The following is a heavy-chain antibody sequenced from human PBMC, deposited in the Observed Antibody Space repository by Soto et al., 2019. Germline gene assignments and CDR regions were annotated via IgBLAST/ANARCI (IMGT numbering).Heavy chain of an antibody. Sequence: AXVKVSCQASGYTXSDYPMHWLRQAPGQRLEWMGWIKTGNGDTKYSKKFQGRVTITRDTSAIKAYMELSSMRSEYTALYYCLRDWTHYDSNGPGDYWGQGTLVTVS. CDR2: IKTGNGDT. V-gene: IGHV1-3*04. J-gene: IGHJ4*02. CDR3: LRDWTHYDSNGPGDY. D-gene: IGHD3-22*01. CDR1: GYTXSDYP.